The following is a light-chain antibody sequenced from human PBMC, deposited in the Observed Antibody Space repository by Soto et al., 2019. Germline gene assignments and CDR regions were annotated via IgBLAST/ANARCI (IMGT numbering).Light chain of an antibody. CDR2: GAS. Sequence: EIVLTQSPGTLSLSPGERATLSCRASQSVSSSYLAWYQQKPGQAPRLLIYGASSRATGIPDRFSGSGSGTDFSLTISSLEPEEFAVYYCHQYYSSPLTFGGGTKVEIK. V-gene: IGKV3-20*01. CDR3: HQYYSSPLT. CDR1: QSVSSSY. J-gene: IGKJ4*01.